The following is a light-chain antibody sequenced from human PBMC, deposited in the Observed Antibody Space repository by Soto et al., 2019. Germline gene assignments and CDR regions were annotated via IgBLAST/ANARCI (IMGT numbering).Light chain of an antibody. V-gene: IGLV2-14*01. CDR3: SSYTTSNTLV. J-gene: IGLJ3*02. CDR1: SRDVGYYNY. Sequence: QSALTQPASVSGSPGQSITISCTGTSRDVGYYNYVSWYQHHPGKAPKLLIYEVSSRPSGVSDRFSGSKSANTASLTISGLQIADETDYYCSSYTTSNTLVFGGGTKVTVL. CDR2: EVS.